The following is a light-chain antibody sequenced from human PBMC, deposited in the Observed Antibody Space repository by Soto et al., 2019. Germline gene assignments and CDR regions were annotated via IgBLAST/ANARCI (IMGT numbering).Light chain of an antibody. CDR2: AAS. V-gene: IGKV1-9*01. CDR1: QGISSY. Sequence: IQLTQSPSSLSASLGDRVTITFRASQGISSYLAWYQQKPGKAPKLLIYAASTLQSGVPSRFSGSGSGTEFTLTISSLQPEDFATYYCQQLNSYPLTFGGGTKVDIK. J-gene: IGKJ4*01. CDR3: QQLNSYPLT.